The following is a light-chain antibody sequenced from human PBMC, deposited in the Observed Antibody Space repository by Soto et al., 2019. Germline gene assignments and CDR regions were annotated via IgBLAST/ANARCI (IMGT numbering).Light chain of an antibody. V-gene: IGLV2-14*01. Sequence: QSALTQPASVSGSPGQSITISFTGNSSDVGGYAFVSWYQQHPGRAPKLMIYDVSKRPSGVSNRFSGSKSGNTASLTISGLQADDEADYYCCSYTRSKSMVFGGGTKLTVL. CDR2: DVS. CDR1: SSDVGGYAF. J-gene: IGLJ2*01. CDR3: CSYTRSKSMV.